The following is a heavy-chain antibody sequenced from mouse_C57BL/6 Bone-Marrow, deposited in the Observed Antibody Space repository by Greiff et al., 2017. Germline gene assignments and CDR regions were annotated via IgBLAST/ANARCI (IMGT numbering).Heavy chain of an antibody. Sequence: QVQLKESGAELVRPGASVTLSCKASGYTFTDYEMHWVKQTPVHGLEWIGAIDPETGGTAYNQKFKGKAILTADKSSSTAYMELRSLTSEDSAVYYCTRVYGYGYYYAMDYWGQGTSVTVSS. D-gene: IGHD2-2*01. CDR3: TRVYGYGYYYAMDY. CDR1: GYTFTDYE. V-gene: IGHV1-15*01. J-gene: IGHJ4*01. CDR2: IDPETGGT.